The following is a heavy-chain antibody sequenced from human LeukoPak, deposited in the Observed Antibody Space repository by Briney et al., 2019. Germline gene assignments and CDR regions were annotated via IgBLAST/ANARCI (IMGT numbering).Heavy chain of an antibody. J-gene: IGHJ5*02. Sequence: GGSLRLSCAASGFTFSSYTMVWIRQAPGKGLEWVSTISNSGGTTYYADSVRGRFTISRDNSRNTLYLQMNSLRAKDTAVFYCAKKQPGLNWFDPWGQGTLVTVSS. V-gene: IGHV3-23*01. CDR2: ISNSGGTT. CDR1: GFTFSSYT. CDR3: AKKQPGLNWFDP.